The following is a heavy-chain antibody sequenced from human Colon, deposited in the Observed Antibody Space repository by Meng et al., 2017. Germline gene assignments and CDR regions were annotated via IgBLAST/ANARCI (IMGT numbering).Heavy chain of an antibody. D-gene: IGHD2-2*01. Sequence: LSCNVSGGSIRGHYWSWIRQTPGKGLEWIGYVYYSGTTNYLSSLRGRVTISVDTSKNQFSLNLSSVTAADTAVYYCARDCSSTSCYGAFDFWGQGTLVTVSS. J-gene: IGHJ4*02. CDR1: GGSIRGHY. CDR3: ARDCSSTSCYGAFDF. V-gene: IGHV4-59*11. CDR2: VYYSGTT.